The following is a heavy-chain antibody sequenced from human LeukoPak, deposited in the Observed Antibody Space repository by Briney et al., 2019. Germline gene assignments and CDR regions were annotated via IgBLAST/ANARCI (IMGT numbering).Heavy chain of an antibody. J-gene: IGHJ4*02. CDR2: ISAYNGNT. V-gene: IGHV1-18*01. D-gene: IGHD5-12*01. CDR3: AREPGSGYESFDY. CDR1: GYNFTNYG. Sequence: ASVKVSCRAFGYNFTNYGSSWVRQAPGQGLEWMGWISAYNGNTNYAQKLQGRVTMTTDTSTSTAYMELRSLRSDDTAVYYCAREPGSGYESFDYWGQGTLVTVSS.